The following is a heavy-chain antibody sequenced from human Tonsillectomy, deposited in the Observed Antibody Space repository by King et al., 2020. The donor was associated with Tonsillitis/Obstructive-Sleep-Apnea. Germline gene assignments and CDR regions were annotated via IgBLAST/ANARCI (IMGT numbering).Heavy chain of an antibody. Sequence: QFTLKESGPTLVKPTQTLTLTCTFSGFSLSTSGVGVGWIRQPPGQALEWLALIYWDDDKRYSPSLKSRLTITKDTSKNQVVLTMTNMDPVDTATYYCAHQGYCSGGRCYSDYFDYWGQGTLVTVSS. CDR1: GFSLSTSGVG. J-gene: IGHJ4*02. CDR2: IYWDDDK. D-gene: IGHD2-15*01. CDR3: AHQGYCSGGRCYSDYFDY. V-gene: IGHV2-5*02.